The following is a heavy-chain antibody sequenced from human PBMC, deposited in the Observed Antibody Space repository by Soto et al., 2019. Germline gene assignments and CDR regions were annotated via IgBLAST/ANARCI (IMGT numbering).Heavy chain of an antibody. J-gene: IGHJ4*02. CDR3: ARDLGYYDSSGYFDY. Sequence: GGSLRLSCAASGFTFSDSYMSWIRQAPGKGLEWVSYISSSDSIIYHSDSVEGRFIISRDNAKNSLYLQMNSLRAEDTAVYYCARDLGYYDSSGYFDYWGQGTLVTVSS. CDR2: ISSSDSII. V-gene: IGHV3-11*01. D-gene: IGHD3-22*01. CDR1: GFTFSDSY.